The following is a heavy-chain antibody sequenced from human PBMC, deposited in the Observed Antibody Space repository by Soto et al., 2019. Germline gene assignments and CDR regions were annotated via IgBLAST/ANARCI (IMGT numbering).Heavy chain of an antibody. CDR2: ISAYNGNT. Sequence: ASVKVSCKASGYTFTSYGISWVRQAPGQGLEWMGWISAYNGNTNYAQKLQGRVTMTTDTSTSTAYMELRSLRPDDTAVYYCASWGPDYYDSSEGDYWGQGTLVTVSS. D-gene: IGHD3-22*01. V-gene: IGHV1-18*04. CDR3: ASWGPDYYDSSEGDY. J-gene: IGHJ4*02. CDR1: GYTFTSYG.